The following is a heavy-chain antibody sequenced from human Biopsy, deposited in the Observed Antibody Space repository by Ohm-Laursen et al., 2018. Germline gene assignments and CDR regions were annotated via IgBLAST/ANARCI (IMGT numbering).Heavy chain of an antibody. V-gene: IGHV4-4*07. D-gene: IGHD6-19*01. CDR2: IYSSGGS. Sequence: SQTLSLTCGVSGGSTNDYFWSWIRQPAGETLEWIGRIYSSGGSSYNPSLKSRISMSMDTSNNQFSLTLTPVTAADTAVYYCARTPGKAVAGRFLDLWGRGTLVTVSS. J-gene: IGHJ2*01. CDR1: GGSTNDYF. CDR3: ARTPGKAVAGRFLDL.